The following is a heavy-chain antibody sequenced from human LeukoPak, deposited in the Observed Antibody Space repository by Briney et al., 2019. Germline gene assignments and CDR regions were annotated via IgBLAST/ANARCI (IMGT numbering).Heavy chain of an antibody. J-gene: IGHJ4*02. CDR3: ARGKYSGYGY. D-gene: IGHD5-12*01. V-gene: IGHV4-34*01. CDR2: INHSGST. Sequence: SETLSLTCAVYGGSFSGYYWSWIRQPPGKGLEWIGEINHSGSTNYNPSLKSRVTISVDTSKNQFSLKLSSVTAADTAVYYCARGKYSGYGYWGQGTLVTVSS. CDR1: GGSFSGYY.